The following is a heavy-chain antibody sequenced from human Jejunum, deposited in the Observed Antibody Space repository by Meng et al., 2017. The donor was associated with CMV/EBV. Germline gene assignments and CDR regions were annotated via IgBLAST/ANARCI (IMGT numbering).Heavy chain of an antibody. Sequence: GSGRNEVRQACGKGGEGVGRIRSKANRYATRYAASVEGRFTISRDDSRNTAYLQMNSLKTEDTAVYYCFGDYYDSSGYYLQYGMDVWGQGTTVTVSS. J-gene: IGHJ6*02. CDR1: GSG. D-gene: IGHD3-22*01. CDR2: IRSKANRYAT. V-gene: IGHV3-73*01. CDR3: FGDYYDSSGYYLQYGMDV.